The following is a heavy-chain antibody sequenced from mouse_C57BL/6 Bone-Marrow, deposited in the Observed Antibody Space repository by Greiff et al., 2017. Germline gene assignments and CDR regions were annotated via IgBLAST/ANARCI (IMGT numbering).Heavy chain of an antibody. CDR3: VRDYSNLYAMDY. D-gene: IGHD2-5*01. J-gene: IGHJ4*01. CDR2: IRSKSSNYAT. Sequence: EVQLVESGGGLVQPKGSLKLSCAASGFTFNTYAMHWVRPAPGKGLEWVARIRSKSSNYATYYADSVKDRFTISRDDSQSMLYLQMNNLKTEDTAMYYCVRDYSNLYAMDYWGQGTSVTVSS. CDR1: GFTFNTYA. V-gene: IGHV10-3*01.